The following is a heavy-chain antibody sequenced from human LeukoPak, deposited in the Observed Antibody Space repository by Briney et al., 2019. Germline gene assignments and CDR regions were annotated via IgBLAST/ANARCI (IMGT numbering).Heavy chain of an antibody. J-gene: IGHJ4*02. V-gene: IGHV1-8*01. Sequence: ASVKVSCKASGYTFATYDINWVRQATGQGLEWMGWMNPNSGNTGYAQKFQGRVTITRNTSISTAYMELSSLRSEDTAVYYCARGLSSGLDYWGQGTLVTVSS. D-gene: IGHD3-16*02. CDR1: GYTFATYD. CDR3: ARGLSSGLDY. CDR2: MNPNSGNT.